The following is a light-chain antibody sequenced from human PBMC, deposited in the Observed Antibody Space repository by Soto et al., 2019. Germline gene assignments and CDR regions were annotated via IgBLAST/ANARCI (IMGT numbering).Light chain of an antibody. J-gene: IGKJ1*01. CDR3: QQYKNWWT. V-gene: IGKV3-15*01. Sequence: EIVMTQSPATLSVSPGERATLSCRASQSVRSNLAWYQQKPGQAPRLLIYGASTRATGIAARFSGSGSGKEFTPTISSLQSEDFAVYYCQQYKNWWTFGQGTKVEIK. CDR2: GAS. CDR1: QSVRSN.